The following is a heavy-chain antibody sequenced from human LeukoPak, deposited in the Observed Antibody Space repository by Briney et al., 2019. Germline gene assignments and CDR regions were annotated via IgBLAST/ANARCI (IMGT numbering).Heavy chain of an antibody. D-gene: IGHD6-13*01. CDR2: ISGSGGST. CDR3: AKDLFGRIAAAGRGGFFDY. V-gene: IGHV3-23*01. Sequence: PGGSLRLSCAASEFTFSSYAMSWVRQAPGKGLEWVSAISGSGGSTYYADSVKGRFTISRDNSKNTLYLQMNSLRAEDTAVYYCAKDLFGRIAAAGRGGFFDYWGQGTLVTVSS. CDR1: EFTFSSYA. J-gene: IGHJ4*02.